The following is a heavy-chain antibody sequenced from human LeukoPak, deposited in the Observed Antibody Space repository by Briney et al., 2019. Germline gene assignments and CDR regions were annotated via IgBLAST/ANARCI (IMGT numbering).Heavy chain of an antibody. D-gene: IGHD6-13*01. J-gene: IGHJ1*01. Sequence: GGSLRLSCAASGFTFSSYGMHWVRQAPGEGLEWVAVIWYDGSNKYYADSVKGRFTISRDNSKNTLYLQMNSLRAEDTAVYYCARESGYSSSWYSEYFQHWGQGTLVTVSS. CDR2: IWYDGSNK. CDR1: GFTFSSYG. CDR3: ARESGYSSSWYSEYFQH. V-gene: IGHV3-33*01.